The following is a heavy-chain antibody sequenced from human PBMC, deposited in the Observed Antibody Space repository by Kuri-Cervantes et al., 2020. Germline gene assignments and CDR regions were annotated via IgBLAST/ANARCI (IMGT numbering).Heavy chain of an antibody. CDR1: GGSISSYY. D-gene: IGHD3-10*01. Sequence: SETLSLTCTVSGGSISSYYWSWIRQPPGKGLEWIGYIYYSGSTNYNPSLKSRVTISVDTSKNQFSLKLSSVTAADTAVYYCARAVTMVRGVMYWFDPWGQGTLVTVSS. CDR2: IYYSGST. V-gene: IGHV4-59*12. J-gene: IGHJ5*02. CDR3: ARAVTMVRGVMYWFDP.